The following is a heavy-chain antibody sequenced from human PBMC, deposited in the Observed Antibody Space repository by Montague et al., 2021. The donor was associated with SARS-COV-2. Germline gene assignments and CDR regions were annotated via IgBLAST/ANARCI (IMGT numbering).Heavy chain of an antibody. Sequence: TLSLTCTVSGGSISSGSYYWSWIRQPAGKGLEWIGRIYTSGSTNYNPSLKSRVTISVDTSKNQFSPKLSSVTAADTAVYYCARDLAPYYGSGSYYNPIDAFDIWGQGTMVTVSS. CDR3: ARDLAPYYGSGSYYNPIDAFDI. CDR1: GGSISSGSYY. CDR2: IYTSGST. D-gene: IGHD3-10*01. J-gene: IGHJ3*02. V-gene: IGHV4-61*02.